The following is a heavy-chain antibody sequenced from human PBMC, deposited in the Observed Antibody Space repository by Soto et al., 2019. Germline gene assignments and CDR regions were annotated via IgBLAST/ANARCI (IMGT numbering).Heavy chain of an antibody. Sequence: GGSLRLSCAASGFTFSSYAMSWVRQAPGKGLEWVSAISGGGGSTYYADSVKGRFTISRDNSKNTLNPQMNSLRTEDTAVYYYATDVSGWPFDYWGQGTLVTVSS. CDR3: ATDVSGWPFDY. CDR1: GFTFSSYA. CDR2: ISGGGGST. V-gene: IGHV3-23*01. D-gene: IGHD6-19*01. J-gene: IGHJ4*02.